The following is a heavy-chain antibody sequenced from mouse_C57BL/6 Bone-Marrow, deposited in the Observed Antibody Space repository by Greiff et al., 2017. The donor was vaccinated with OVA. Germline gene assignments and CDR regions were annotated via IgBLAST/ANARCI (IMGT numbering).Heavy chain of an antibody. CDR3: ARHEDGYYASYFDY. CDR2: IYPGDGDT. Sequence: QVQLKQSGPELVKPGASVKISCKASGYAFSSSWMNWVKQRPGKGLEWIGRIYPGDGDTNYNGKFKGKATLTADKSSSTAYMQLSSLTSEDSAVYFWARHEDGYYASYFDYGGQGTTLTVSS. V-gene: IGHV1-82*01. J-gene: IGHJ2*01. CDR1: GYAFSSSW. D-gene: IGHD2-3*01.